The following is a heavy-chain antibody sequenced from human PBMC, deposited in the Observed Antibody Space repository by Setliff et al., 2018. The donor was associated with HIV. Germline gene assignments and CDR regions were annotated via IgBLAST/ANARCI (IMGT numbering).Heavy chain of an antibody. J-gene: IGHJ5*02. CDR1: GGTFSSYP. D-gene: IGHD2-21*02. Sequence: GASVKVSCKASGGTFSSYPISWVRQAPGQGLEWMGGIIPIFGTTHYAQKFQGRVTITADEPTTTAYMELTSLRSEDTAVYYCVYCGGDCYTNWFDPWGQGTLVTVSS. CDR2: IIPIFGTT. V-gene: IGHV1-69*13. CDR3: VYCGGDCYTNWFDP.